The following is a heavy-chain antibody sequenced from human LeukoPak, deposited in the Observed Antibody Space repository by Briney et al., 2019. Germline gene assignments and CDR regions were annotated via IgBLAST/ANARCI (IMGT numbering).Heavy chain of an antibody. CDR3: ARDSRTYCGGDCYSPFDF. V-gene: IGHV3-48*03. CDR2: ISSSGSTI. J-gene: IGHJ4*02. CDR1: GFTFSSYE. D-gene: IGHD2-21*02. Sequence: GGSLRLSCAASGFTFSSYEMNWVRQAPGKGLEWVSYISSSGSTIYYADSVKGRFTISRDNAKNSLYLQMNSLRAEDTALYYCARDSRTYCGGDCYSPFDFWGQGTLVTVSS.